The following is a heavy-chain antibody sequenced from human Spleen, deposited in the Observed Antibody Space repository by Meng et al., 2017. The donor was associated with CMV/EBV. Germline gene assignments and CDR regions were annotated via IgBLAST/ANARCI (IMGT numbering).Heavy chain of an antibody. CDR1: GFTFSSYW. J-gene: IGHJ5*02. D-gene: IGHD2-15*01. V-gene: IGHV3-7*03. Sequence: GGSLRLSCAASGFTFSSYWMSWVRQAPGKGLEWVANIKQDGSEKYYVDSVKGRFTISRDNAKKSLYLQMNSLRAEDTAVYYCARGYCSGGTCSAPPHANWFDLWGQGTLVTVSS. CDR2: IKQDGSEK. CDR3: ARGYCSGGTCSAPPHANWFDL.